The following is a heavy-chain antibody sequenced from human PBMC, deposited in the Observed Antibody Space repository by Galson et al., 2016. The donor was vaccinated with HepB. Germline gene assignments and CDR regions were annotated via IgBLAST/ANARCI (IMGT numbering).Heavy chain of an antibody. CDR3: ARHTSVPKTRGFDM. CDR1: GDSISGANW. V-gene: IGHV4-4*02. Sequence: SETLSLTCAVSGDSISGANWWSWVRQSPDQGLEWIGEISHTGTTHYNPSFESRVTISMDQSQNQLSLSLNAVTAADTAVYYCARHTSVPKTRGFDMWGPGTMVIVSS. J-gene: IGHJ3*02. D-gene: IGHD4-11*01. CDR2: ISHTGTT.